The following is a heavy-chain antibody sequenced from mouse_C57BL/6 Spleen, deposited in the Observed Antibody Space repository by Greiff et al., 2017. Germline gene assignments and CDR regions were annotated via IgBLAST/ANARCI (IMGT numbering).Heavy chain of an antibody. CDR2: INPSSGYT. V-gene: IGHV1-4*01. CDR1: GYTFTSYT. J-gene: IGHJ4*01. Sequence: VQRVESGAELARPGASVKMSCKASGYTFTSYTMHWVKQRPGQGLEWIGYINPSSGYTKYNQKFKDKATLTADKSSSTAYMQLSSLTSEDSAVYYCAREWDGYPYAMDYWGQGTSVTVSS. D-gene: IGHD2-3*01. CDR3: AREWDGYPYAMDY.